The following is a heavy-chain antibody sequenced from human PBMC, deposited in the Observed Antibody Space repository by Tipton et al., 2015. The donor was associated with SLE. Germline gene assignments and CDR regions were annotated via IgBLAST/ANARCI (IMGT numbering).Heavy chain of an antibody. CDR1: GFTFDDYT. Sequence: SLRLSCAASGFTFDDYTMHWVRQAPGKGLEWVSSISSSSSYIYYADSVKGRFTISRDNAKNSLYLQMNSLRAEDTAVYYCARDGLDLDYWGQGTLVTVSS. CDR3: ARDGLDLDY. CDR2: ISSSSSYI. V-gene: IGHV3-21*03. D-gene: IGHD6-19*01. J-gene: IGHJ4*02.